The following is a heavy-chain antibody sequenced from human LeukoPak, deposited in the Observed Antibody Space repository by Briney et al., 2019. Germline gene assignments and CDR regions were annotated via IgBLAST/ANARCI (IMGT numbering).Heavy chain of an antibody. D-gene: IGHD2-15*01. CDR3: AREADKIGFDFDY. CDR1: GDSVSSNSAA. Sequence: SQILSLTCAISGDSVSSNSAAWNWIRQPPSRGLEWLGRTYYRSKWYNDYAISVKSRITINPDTSKNQFSLHLNSVTPEDTAVYYCAREADKIGFDFDYWGQGTLVTVSS. CDR2: TYYRSKWYN. V-gene: IGHV6-1*01. J-gene: IGHJ4*02.